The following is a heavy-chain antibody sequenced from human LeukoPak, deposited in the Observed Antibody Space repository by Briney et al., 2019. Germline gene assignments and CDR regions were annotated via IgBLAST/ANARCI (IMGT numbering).Heavy chain of an antibody. CDR3: ARSEITMVRGGAFDI. D-gene: IGHD3-10*01. Sequence: PGRSLRLSCAASGFTFRSYEMNWVRRAPGKGLEWVSYISASGSTVYYADSVKGRFTISRDNAKNSVFLQMNSLRAEDTAVYYCARSEITMVRGGAFDIWGQGTMVTVSS. CDR1: GFTFRSYE. CDR2: ISASGSTV. V-gene: IGHV3-48*03. J-gene: IGHJ3*02.